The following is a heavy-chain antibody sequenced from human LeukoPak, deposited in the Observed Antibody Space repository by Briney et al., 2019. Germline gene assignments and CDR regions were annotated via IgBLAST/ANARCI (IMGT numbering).Heavy chain of an antibody. CDR3: AHRRAHPGMWDGGYLDY. Sequence: SGPTRVKPTQTLALTCTFSGFSLSTSGVGVAWIRQPPGKALEWLAVIYWDDDKRYSPSLKSRLTITKNTSKNQVVLTMTDMDPVDTATYYCAHRRAHPGMWDGGYLDYWGQGTLVTVSS. J-gene: IGHJ4*02. V-gene: IGHV2-5*02. CDR2: IYWDDDK. D-gene: IGHD1-26*01. CDR1: GFSLSTSGVG.